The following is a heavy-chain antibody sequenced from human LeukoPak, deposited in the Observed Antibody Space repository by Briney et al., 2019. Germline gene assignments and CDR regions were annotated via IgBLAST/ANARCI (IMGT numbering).Heavy chain of an antibody. J-gene: IGHJ4*02. CDR3: EKSGLGELPYSFDY. D-gene: IGHD3-16*01. CDR2: ISWNSGSI. Sequence: GGSLRLSCAASGFTFDDYAMHWVRQAPGKGLEWVSGISWNSGSIGYADSVKGRFTISRDNAKNSLYLQMNSLRAEDMALYYCEKSGLGELPYSFDYGAREP. CDR1: GFTFDDYA. V-gene: IGHV3-9*03.